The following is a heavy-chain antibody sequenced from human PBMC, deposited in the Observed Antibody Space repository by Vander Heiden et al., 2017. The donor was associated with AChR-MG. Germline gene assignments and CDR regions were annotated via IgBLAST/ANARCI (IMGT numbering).Heavy chain of an antibody. CDR3: ARGVAIAEGVDY. CDR2: IWYDGSNK. Sequence: VQLVESGGGVVQPGRSLRLSCAPSGSPFSGYGRHWVRQAPGKGLEWVAVIWYDGSNKYYADSVKGRFTISRDNSKNTLYLQMNSLRAEDTAVYYCARGVAIAEGVDYWGQGTLVTVSS. D-gene: IGHD6-13*01. J-gene: IGHJ4*02. V-gene: IGHV3-33*01. CDR1: GSPFSGYG.